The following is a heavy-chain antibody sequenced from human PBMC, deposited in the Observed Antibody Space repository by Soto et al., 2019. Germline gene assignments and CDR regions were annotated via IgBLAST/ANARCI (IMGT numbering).Heavy chain of an antibody. V-gene: IGHV3-53*02. CDR3: AKGRESEAASWYFRGWFDP. J-gene: IGHJ5*02. D-gene: IGHD6-13*01. CDR1: GFTVSSSY. CDR2: FYSGGDT. Sequence: EVQLVETGGGLIQPGGSLRLSCAASGFTVSSSYMSWVRQAPGKGLEWVSLFYSGGDTDYADSVKGRFTVSTDDSKNTLYLQMNSLRADDTAIYYCAKGRESEAASWYFRGWFDPWGQGTLVTVSS.